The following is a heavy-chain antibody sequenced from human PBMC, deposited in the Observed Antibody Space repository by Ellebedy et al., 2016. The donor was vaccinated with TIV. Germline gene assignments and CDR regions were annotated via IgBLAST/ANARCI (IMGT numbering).Heavy chain of an antibody. CDR3: ARDMSTVVFGYFDV. CDR2: VSYDGSNK. J-gene: IGHJ2*01. V-gene: IGHV3-30-3*01. Sequence: GGSLRLXCAASGFTFSSSTMHWVRQAPTMGLEWVAAVSYDGSNKYYADSVKGRFTISRDNSRNTLYLQMNSLRAGDTAVYYCARDMSTVVFGYFDVWGRGTPVTVSS. D-gene: IGHD3-3*01. CDR1: GFTFSSST.